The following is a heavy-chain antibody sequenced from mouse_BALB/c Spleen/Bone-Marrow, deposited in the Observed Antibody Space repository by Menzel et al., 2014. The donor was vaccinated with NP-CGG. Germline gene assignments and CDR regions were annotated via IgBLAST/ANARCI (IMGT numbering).Heavy chain of an antibody. V-gene: IGHV5-6-3*01. J-gene: IGHJ2*01. D-gene: IGHD2-4*01. CDR1: GFTFSSYG. CDR2: INSNGGST. CDR3: ARDYDYDY. Sequence: EVKLVESGGGLVQPGGSLKLSCAASGFTFSSYGMSWVRQTPDKRLELVATINSNGGSTYYPDSVKGRFTISRDNAKNTLYLQMSSLNSEDTAMYYCARDYDYDYWGQGTTLTVSS.